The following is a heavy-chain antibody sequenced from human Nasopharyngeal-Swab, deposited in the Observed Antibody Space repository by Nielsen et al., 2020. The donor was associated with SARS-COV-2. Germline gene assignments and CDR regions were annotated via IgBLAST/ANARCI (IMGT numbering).Heavy chain of an antibody. CDR3: AREGPDSGYVDPHFDY. V-gene: IGHV3-7*01. Sequence: GGSLRLSCAASGFTFSSYEMNWVRQAPGKGLEWVANIKQDGSEKYYVDSVKGRFTISRDNAKNSLYLQMNSLRAEDTAVYYCAREGPDSGYVDPHFDYWGQGTLVTVSS. CDR1: GFTFSSYE. J-gene: IGHJ4*02. CDR2: IKQDGSEK. D-gene: IGHD5-12*01.